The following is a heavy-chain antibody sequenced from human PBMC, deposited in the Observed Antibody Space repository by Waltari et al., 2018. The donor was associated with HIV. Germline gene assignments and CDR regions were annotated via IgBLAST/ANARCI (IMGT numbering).Heavy chain of an antibody. V-gene: IGHV1-2*04. CDR2: INPNSGGT. D-gene: IGHD6-13*01. Sequence: QVQLVQSGAEVKKPGASVKVSCKASGYTFTDYYTSWVRQAPGQGLEWMGWINPNSGGTQYAQKFQGWVTMTRDTSISTAYMQLSRLTSDDTAMYYCARAATSSSSNTPFDPWGQGTLVTVSS. CDR3: ARAATSSSSNTPFDP. CDR1: GYTFTDYY. J-gene: IGHJ5*02.